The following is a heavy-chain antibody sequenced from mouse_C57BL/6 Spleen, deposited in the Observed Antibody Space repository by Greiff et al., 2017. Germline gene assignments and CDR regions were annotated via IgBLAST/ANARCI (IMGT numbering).Heavy chain of an antibody. V-gene: IGHV1-64*01. CDR2: IHPNSGST. Sequence: QVQLQQPGAELVKPGASVKLSCKASGYTFTSYWMHWVKQRPGQGLEWIGMIHPNSGSTNYNEKLKSKATLTVDKSSSTAYMQLSSLTSEDAAVYYCARIANWDPFAYWGQGTLVTVSA. D-gene: IGHD4-1*01. CDR3: ARIANWDPFAY. CDR1: GYTFTSYW. J-gene: IGHJ3*01.